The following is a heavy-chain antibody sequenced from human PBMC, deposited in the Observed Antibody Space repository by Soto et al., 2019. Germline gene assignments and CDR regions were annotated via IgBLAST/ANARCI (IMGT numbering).Heavy chain of an antibody. D-gene: IGHD6-19*01. Sequence: QITLKESGPTLVKPTQTLTLTCTFSGFSLSTSGVGVGWIRQPPGKALAWLAFIYWDDDKRYCPSLKSRLTITKDTSKNQVVLTMTNMAPVDTATYYCAHRPIVVAGTRGFAWFDPWGQGTLVTVSS. CDR1: GFSLSTSGVG. CDR3: AHRPIVVAGTRGFAWFDP. J-gene: IGHJ5*02. CDR2: IYWDDDK. V-gene: IGHV2-5*02.